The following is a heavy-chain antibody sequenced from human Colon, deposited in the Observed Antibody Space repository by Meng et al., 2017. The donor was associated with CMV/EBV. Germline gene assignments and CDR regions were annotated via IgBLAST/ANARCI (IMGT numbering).Heavy chain of an antibody. CDR1: GFTFSNHK. CDR2: ISSSGSDM. CDR3: ARVRDLYGSDGMDV. J-gene: IGHJ6*02. Sequence: GEDLKISWAGSGFTFSNHKLNWVRQAPGKGLEWVSSISSSGSDMYYADSGKGRFTISRDNAKNSLYLQINSLRVEDTAVYYCARVRDLYGSDGMDVWGQGTTVTVSS. V-gene: IGHV3-21*01. D-gene: IGHD5-24*01.